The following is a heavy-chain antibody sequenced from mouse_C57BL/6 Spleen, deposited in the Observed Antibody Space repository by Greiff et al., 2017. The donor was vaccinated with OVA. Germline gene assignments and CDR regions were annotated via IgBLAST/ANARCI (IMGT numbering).Heavy chain of an antibody. J-gene: IGHJ2*01. CDR3: ARDGNYVGDY. Sequence: EVQLQQSGPELVKPGASVKISCKASGYTFTDYYMNWVKQSHGKSLEWVGDINPNNGGTSYNQKFKGKATLTVDKSSSTAYMELRSLTSEDSAVYYCARDGNYVGDYWGQGTTLTVSS. CDR1: GYTFTDYY. CDR2: INPNNGGT. V-gene: IGHV1-26*01. D-gene: IGHD2-1*01.